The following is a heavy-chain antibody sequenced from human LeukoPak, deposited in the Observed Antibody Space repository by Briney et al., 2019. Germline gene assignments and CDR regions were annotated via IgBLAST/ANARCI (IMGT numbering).Heavy chain of an antibody. Sequence: GASVKVSCKASGGTFSSYAINWVRQAPGQGLEWMGGIIPILGTANYAQKFQDRVTITADESTNTAYMELRSLRSEDTAVYYCASNSRECRGGSCYSAAWSDPWGHGTLITVSS. CDR2: IIPILGTA. CDR3: ASNSRECRGGSCYSAAWSDP. V-gene: IGHV1-69*13. D-gene: IGHD2-15*01. J-gene: IGHJ5*02. CDR1: GGTFSSYA.